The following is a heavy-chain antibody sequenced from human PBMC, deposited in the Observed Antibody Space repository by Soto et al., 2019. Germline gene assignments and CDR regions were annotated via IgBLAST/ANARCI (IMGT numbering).Heavy chain of an antibody. CDR2: ISYDGSNK. Sequence: GGSLRLSCAASGFTFSSYGMHWVRQAPGKGLEWVAVISYDGSNKYYADSVKGRFTISRDNSKNTLYLQMNTLRAEDTAVYYCARDYCSGGSCYFGQAFDILGQGTMVTV. CDR1: GFTFSSYG. CDR3: ARDYCSGGSCYFGQAFDI. V-gene: IGHV3-30*03. J-gene: IGHJ3*02. D-gene: IGHD2-15*01.